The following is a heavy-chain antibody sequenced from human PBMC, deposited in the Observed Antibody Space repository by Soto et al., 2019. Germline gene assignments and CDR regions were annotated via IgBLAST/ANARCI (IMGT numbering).Heavy chain of an antibody. CDR2: IYYSGST. CDR3: ARDRSYDSSGYYFDY. CDR1: GGSISSGGYY. V-gene: IGHV4-31*03. Sequence: GPGPRDTSETLSLTCTVSGGSISSGGYYWSWIRQHPGKGLEWIGYIYYSGSTYYNPSLKSRVTISVDTSKNQFSLKLSSVTAADIAVYYCARDRSYDSSGYYFDYWGQGTLVTVSS. D-gene: IGHD3-22*01. J-gene: IGHJ4*02.